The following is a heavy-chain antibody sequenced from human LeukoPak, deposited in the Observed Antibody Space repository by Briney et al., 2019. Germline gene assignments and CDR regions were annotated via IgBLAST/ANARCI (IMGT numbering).Heavy chain of an antibody. CDR3: ARGRVYSSGWYLAGHYYYGMDV. D-gene: IGHD6-19*01. V-gene: IGHV4-39*07. CDR2: INHSGST. J-gene: IGHJ6*02. Sequence: NPSETLSLTCTVSGGSISSSSYYWGWIRQPPGKGLEWIGEINHSGSTNYNPSLKSRVTISVDTSKNQFSLKLSSVTAADTAVYYCARGRVYSSGWYLAGHYYYGMDVWGQGTTVTVSS. CDR1: GGSISSSSYY.